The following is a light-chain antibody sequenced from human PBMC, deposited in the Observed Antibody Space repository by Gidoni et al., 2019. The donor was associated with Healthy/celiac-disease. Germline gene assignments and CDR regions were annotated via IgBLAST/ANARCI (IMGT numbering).Light chain of an antibody. CDR1: KIGSKS. CDR3: QVWDSSSDHVV. CDR2: YDS. V-gene: IGLV3-21*04. J-gene: IGLJ2*01. Sequence: SYVLTPPPSVYVAPVKKARITCGGNKIGSKSVHWYQQKPGQAHVLVIYYDSDRPSGIPERFSGSNSGNTATLTISRVEAGDEADYYCQVWDSSSDHVVFGGGTKLTVL.